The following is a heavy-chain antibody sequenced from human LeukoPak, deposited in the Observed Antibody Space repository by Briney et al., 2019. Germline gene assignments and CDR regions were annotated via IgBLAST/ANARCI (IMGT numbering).Heavy chain of an antibody. D-gene: IGHD4-17*01. Sequence: PSETLSLTCAVYGGSFSGYYWNWIRQPPGKGLEWIGEINHSGSTNYNPSLKSRVTMSVDTSKNQFSLKLSSVTAADTAVYYCARVNDYGDYEDYWGQGTLVIVSS. J-gene: IGHJ4*02. V-gene: IGHV4-34*01. CDR3: ARVNDYGDYEDY. CDR1: GGSFSGYY. CDR2: INHSGST.